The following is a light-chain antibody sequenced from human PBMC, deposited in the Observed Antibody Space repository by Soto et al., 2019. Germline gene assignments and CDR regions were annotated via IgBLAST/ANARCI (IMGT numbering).Light chain of an antibody. Sequence: ELVLTQSPGTLSLSPGERVTLSCRSSQSITSRYLAWYQQLPGQAPRLLIYGASSRATGVPVRFSGSGSGTDFTLTISRLEPEDFAVYFCQHYDTSRLTFGGGTKVDIK. V-gene: IGKV3-20*01. J-gene: IGKJ4*01. CDR1: QSITSRY. CDR2: GAS. CDR3: QHYDTSRLT.